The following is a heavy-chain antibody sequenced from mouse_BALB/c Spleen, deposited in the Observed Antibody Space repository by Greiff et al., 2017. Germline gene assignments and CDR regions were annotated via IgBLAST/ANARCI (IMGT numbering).Heavy chain of an antibody. CDR2: IDPENGDT. J-gene: IGHJ3*01. D-gene: IGHD1-3*01. V-gene: IGHV14-4*02. Sequence: VQLQQSGAELVRSGASVKLSCTASGFNINDYYMHWVKQRPEQGLEWIGWIDPENGDTEYAPKFQGKATMTADTSSNTAYLQLSSLTSEDTAVYYCNARSDDNLWFAYWGQGTLVTVSA. CDR1: GFNINDYY. CDR3: NARSDDNLWFAY.